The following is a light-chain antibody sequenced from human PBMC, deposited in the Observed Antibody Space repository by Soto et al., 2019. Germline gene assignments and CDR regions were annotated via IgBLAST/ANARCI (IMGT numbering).Light chain of an antibody. V-gene: IGKV1-12*01. CDR1: QDILSW. J-gene: IGKJ3*01. CDR2: ASS. CDR3: QQANSFPIT. Sequence: DIQMTQSPSSVSASVGDRVTITCRASQDILSWLAWYQQKPGEAPRLLIYASSNLQSGVPSRFSGSGSGTDFTLTISSLQPEDFATYYCQQANSFPITLGPGTRLAIK.